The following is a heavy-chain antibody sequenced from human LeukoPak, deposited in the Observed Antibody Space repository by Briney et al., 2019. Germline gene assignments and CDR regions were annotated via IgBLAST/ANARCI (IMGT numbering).Heavy chain of an antibody. V-gene: IGHV4-34*01. CDR2: INHSGST. D-gene: IGHD3/OR15-3a*01. CDR1: GGSFSGYY. Sequence: SETLSLTCAVYGGSFSGYYWSWIRQPPGKGLEWIGEINHSGSTNYNPSLKSRVTISVDTSKNQFSLKLSSVTAADTAVYYCARDGYYDLWNAFDIWGQGTMVTVSS. CDR3: ARDGYYDLWNAFDI. J-gene: IGHJ3*02.